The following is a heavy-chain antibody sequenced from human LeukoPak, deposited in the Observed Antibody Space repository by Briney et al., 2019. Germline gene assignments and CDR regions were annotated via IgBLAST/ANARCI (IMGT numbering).Heavy chain of an antibody. V-gene: IGHV3-30*02. CDR1: GFTFSSYG. J-gene: IGHJ4*02. Sequence: GGSLRLSCAASGFTFSSYGMHWVRQAPGKGLEWVAFIRYDGSNKYYADSVKGRFTISRDNSKNTLYLQMNSLRAEDTAVYYCAKVFYCSSTSCYPPLDYWGQGTLVTVSS. CDR2: IRYDGSNK. CDR3: AKVFYCSSTSCYPPLDY. D-gene: IGHD2-2*01.